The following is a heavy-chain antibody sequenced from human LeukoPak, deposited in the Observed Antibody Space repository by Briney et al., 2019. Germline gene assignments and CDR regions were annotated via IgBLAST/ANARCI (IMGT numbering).Heavy chain of an antibody. J-gene: IGHJ4*02. V-gene: IGHV1-2*02. D-gene: IGHD5-18*01. Sequence: GASVKASCKASGYTFTDYFMHWVRQAPGQGLEWMGWINPNSGGTHYAQRFQGRVTMTRDTSISTAYMELSRLRSDDTAVYYCARDPGYSSPGGDYWGQGTLVTVSS. CDR1: GYTFTDYF. CDR3: ARDPGYSSPGGDY. CDR2: INPNSGGT.